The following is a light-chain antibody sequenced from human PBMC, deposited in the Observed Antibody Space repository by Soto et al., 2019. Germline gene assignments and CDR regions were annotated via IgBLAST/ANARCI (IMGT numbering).Light chain of an antibody. CDR1: SSNIGAGYD. Sequence: QPVLTPPPSVSGAPGQRVTISCTGSSSNIGAGYDEHWYQQLPGTAPKLLIYGNSNRPSGVPDRFSGSKSGTSASLAITGLQAEDEADYYCQSYDSSLSGVVFGGGTQLTVL. CDR2: GNS. V-gene: IGLV1-40*01. CDR3: QSYDSSLSGVV. J-gene: IGLJ2*01.